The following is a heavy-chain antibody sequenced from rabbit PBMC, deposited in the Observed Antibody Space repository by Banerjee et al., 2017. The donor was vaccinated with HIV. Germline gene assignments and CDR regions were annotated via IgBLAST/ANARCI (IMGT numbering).Heavy chain of an antibody. J-gene: IGHJ4*01. CDR1: GFSFSNKYV. Sequence: QEQLVESGGGLVQPEGSLTLTCKASGFSFSNKYVMCWVRQAPGKGLEWIACIDAGSNGNTYYASWAKGRFTVSKTSSTTVTLQMTSLTAADTATYFCARDLAGVIGWNFSLWGQGTLVTVS. CDR3: ARDLAGVIGWNFSL. D-gene: IGHD4-1*01. CDR2: IDAGSNGNT. V-gene: IGHV1S45*01.